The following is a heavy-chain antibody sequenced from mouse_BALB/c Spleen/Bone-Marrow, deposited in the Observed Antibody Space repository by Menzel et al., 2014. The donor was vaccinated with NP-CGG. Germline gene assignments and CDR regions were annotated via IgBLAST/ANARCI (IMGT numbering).Heavy chain of an antibody. CDR3: TRYDLTTRAFAY. J-gene: IGHJ3*01. V-gene: IGHV1S82*01. Sequence: QVQLQQSGAELVRPGASVKLSCKASGYSFTSYWLNWVKPRPGQGLEWIGMIHLSDSESRLNQKFKDKATLTVDKSSSTAYMQLSSPTSEDAAVYYCTRYDLTTRAFAYWGQGTLVTVSA. CDR1: GYSFTSYW. CDR2: IHLSDSES. D-gene: IGHD3-3*01.